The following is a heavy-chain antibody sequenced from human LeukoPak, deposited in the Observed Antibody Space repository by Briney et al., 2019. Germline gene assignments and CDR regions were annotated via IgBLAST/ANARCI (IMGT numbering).Heavy chain of an antibody. CDR2: ISVSGGST. D-gene: IGHD2-15*01. CDR3: ASEFEYCSGGSCYGVAAFDI. V-gene: IGHV3-23*01. J-gene: IGHJ3*02. CDR1: GFTYSSYA. Sequence: GGSLRLSCAASGFTYSSYAMSWVRQAPGKGLEWVSAISVSGGSTYYADSVKGRFTISRDNSKNTLYLQMNSLRAEDTAVYYCASEFEYCSGGSCYGVAAFDIWGQGTMVTVSS.